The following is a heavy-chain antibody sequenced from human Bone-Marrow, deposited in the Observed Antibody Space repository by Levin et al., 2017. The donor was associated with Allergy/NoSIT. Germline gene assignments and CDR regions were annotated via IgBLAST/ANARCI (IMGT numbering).Heavy chain of an antibody. Sequence: SQTLSLTCAVYGGSFSGYYWSWIRQPPGKGLEWIGEINHSGSTNYNPSLKSRVTISVDTSKNQFSLKLSSVTAADTAVYYCARGGFWSGYYTLSRWFDPWGQGTLVTVSS. CDR2: INHSGST. J-gene: IGHJ5*02. D-gene: IGHD3-3*01. CDR3: ARGGFWSGYYTLSRWFDP. CDR1: GGSFSGYY. V-gene: IGHV4-34*01.